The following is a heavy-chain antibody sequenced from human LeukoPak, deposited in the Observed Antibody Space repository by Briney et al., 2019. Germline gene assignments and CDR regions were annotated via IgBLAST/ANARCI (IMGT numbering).Heavy chain of an antibody. V-gene: IGHV5-10-1*01. CDR1: GYSFTSYW. Sequence: GESLKISCQSSGYSFTSYWINWVRQMPGKGLEWMGRIDPSNSYTNYSPSFQGHVTISADKSISTAYLQWSSLNASDTAIYYCVREIVGYGLDVWGQGTTVTVSS. D-gene: IGHD1-26*01. CDR3: VREIVGYGLDV. CDR2: IDPSNSYT. J-gene: IGHJ6*02.